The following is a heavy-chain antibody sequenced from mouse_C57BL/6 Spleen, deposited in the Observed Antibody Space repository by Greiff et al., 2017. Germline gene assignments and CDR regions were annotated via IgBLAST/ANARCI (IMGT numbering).Heavy chain of an antibody. CDR2: ILPGSGST. J-gene: IGHJ2*01. CDR3: ARGEGYDGSSYVGYCDY. D-gene: IGHD1-1*01. CDR1: GYTFTGYW. Sequence: QVQLQQSGAELMKPGASVKLSCKATGYTFTGYWIEWVKQRPGHGLEWIGEILPGSGSTTYNEKFKGKATFTADPSSNTAYMQLSSLTTEDSAIYYCARGEGYDGSSYVGYCDYWGQGTTLTVSS. V-gene: IGHV1-9*01.